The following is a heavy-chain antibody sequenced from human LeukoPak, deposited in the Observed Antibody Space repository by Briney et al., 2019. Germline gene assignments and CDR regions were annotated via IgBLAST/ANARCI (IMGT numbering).Heavy chain of an antibody. J-gene: IGHJ4*02. D-gene: IGHD1-26*01. CDR1: GGSISSSSYY. CDR3: ARQKSRGSGSYPFGY. V-gene: IGHV4-39*01. CDR2: IYYSGST. Sequence: SETLSLTCTVSGGSISSSSYYWGWIRQPPGKGLEWIGSIYYSGSTYYNPSLKSRVTISVDTSKNQFSLKLSSVTAADTAVYYCARQKSRGSGSYPFGYWGQGTLVTVSS.